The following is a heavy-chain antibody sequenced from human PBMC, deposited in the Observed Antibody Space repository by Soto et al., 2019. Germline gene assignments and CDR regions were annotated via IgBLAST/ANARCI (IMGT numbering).Heavy chain of an antibody. CDR2: ISGSGGST. CDR3: AKWGGYYYYYYMDV. Sequence: EVQLLESGGGLVQPGGSLRLSCAASGFTFSSYAMSWVRQAPGKGLEWVSAISGSGGSTYYADSVKGRFTISRDNSKNTLYLQRNSLRAEDTAVYYCAKWGGYYYYYYMDVWGKGTTVTVSS. D-gene: IGHD3-10*01. J-gene: IGHJ6*03. CDR1: GFTFSSYA. V-gene: IGHV3-23*01.